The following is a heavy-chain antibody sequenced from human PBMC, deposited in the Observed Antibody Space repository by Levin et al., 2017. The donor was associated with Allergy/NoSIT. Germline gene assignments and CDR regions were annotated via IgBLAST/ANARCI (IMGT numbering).Heavy chain of an antibody. J-gene: IGHJ4*02. Sequence: GGSLRLSCEASGFMFSAYWMHWIRQAPGKGLVWVSRIYRDGTRTAYADSVRGRFSVSRDNAKNTMYLEMHSLTGEDTAVYYCARDNDWILFDQWGQGTLVTV. D-gene: IGHD3-9*01. CDR3: ARDNDWILFDQ. CDR1: GFMFSAYW. V-gene: IGHV3-74*01. CDR2: IYRDGTRT.